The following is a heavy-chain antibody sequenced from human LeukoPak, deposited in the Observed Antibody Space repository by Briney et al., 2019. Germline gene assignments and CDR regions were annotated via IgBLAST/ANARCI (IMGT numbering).Heavy chain of an antibody. CDR3: ARSLTAAAGDY. Sequence: GESLKISCKGSGYRVTSYGIGWVRQVPGKGLEWMAIRYPADSDIRYSPSFQGQVTISADKSISTAYLQWSSLKASDTAMYYCARSLTAAAGDYWGQGPLVTVSS. V-gene: IGHV5-51*01. D-gene: IGHD6-25*01. J-gene: IGHJ4*02. CDR2: RYPADSDI. CDR1: GYRVTSYG.